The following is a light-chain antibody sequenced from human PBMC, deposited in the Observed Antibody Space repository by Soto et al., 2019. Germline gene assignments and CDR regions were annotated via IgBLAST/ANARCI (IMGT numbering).Light chain of an antibody. J-gene: IGKJ1*01. CDR3: QQYGSSPT. Sequence: EIVLTQSPATLSLSPGERATLSCRASQSVSSYLAWYQQKPGQAPRLLMYDASSRATGIPDRFSGSGSGTDFTLTINRLEPEDFAVYYCQQYGSSPTFGLGTKVDIK. CDR2: DAS. CDR1: QSVSSY. V-gene: IGKV3-20*01.